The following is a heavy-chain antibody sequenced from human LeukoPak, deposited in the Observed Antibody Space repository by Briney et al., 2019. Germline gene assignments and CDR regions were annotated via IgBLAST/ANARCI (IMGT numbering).Heavy chain of an antibody. D-gene: IGHD3/OR15-3a*01. CDR1: GGSISSSSYY. J-gene: IGHJ4*02. Sequence: SETLSLTCTVSGGSISSSSYYWGWIRQPPGKGLEWIGSIYYSGSTNYNPSLKSRVTMSVDTSKNQFSLKLSSVTAADTAVYYCARTKWTGYYESLEFDYWGQGTLVTVSS. V-gene: IGHV4-39*07. CDR2: IYYSGST. CDR3: ARTKWTGYYESLEFDY.